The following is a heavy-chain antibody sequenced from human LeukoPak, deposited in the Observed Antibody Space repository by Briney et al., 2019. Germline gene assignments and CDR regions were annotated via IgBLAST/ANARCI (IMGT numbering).Heavy chain of an antibody. CDR2: IWYDGSNK. CDR1: GFTFSSYG. J-gene: IGHJ4*02. CDR3: ARERMGRYYFDY. D-gene: IGHD1-26*01. V-gene: IGHV3-33*01. Sequence: GGSLRLSCAAPGFTFSSYGMHWVRQAPGKGLEWVAVIWYDGSNKYYADSVKGRFTISRDNAKNTLYLQMNSLRAEDTAVYYCARERMGRYYFDYWGQGTLVTVSS.